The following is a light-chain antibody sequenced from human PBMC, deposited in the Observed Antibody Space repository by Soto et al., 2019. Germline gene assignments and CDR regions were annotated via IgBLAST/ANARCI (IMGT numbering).Light chain of an antibody. J-gene: IGLJ2*01. Sequence: QSVLTQPASVSGSPGQSITISCTGTSSDIGDYKYVSWYKQHPGKAPKLMIYDVSNRPSGVSNRFSGSKSGNTASLTISGRHAEDEADYYCSSYTDSSFVIFGGGTKLTVL. V-gene: IGLV2-14*03. CDR3: SSYTDSSFVI. CDR2: DVS. CDR1: SSDIGDYKY.